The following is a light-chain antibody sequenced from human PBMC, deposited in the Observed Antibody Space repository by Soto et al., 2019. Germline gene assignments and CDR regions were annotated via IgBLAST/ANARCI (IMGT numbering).Light chain of an antibody. V-gene: IGKV1-5*01. Sequence: DIQMTQSPSTLSASVGDRVTITCRASQSISSWLAWYQQKPGKAPKVLIYDASTLESGVPSRFSGGGSGPEFTLTITCLQPDDFATYYCQEYTTYSRTFGQGTKVEVK. J-gene: IGKJ1*01. CDR2: DAS. CDR3: QEYTTYSRT. CDR1: QSISSW.